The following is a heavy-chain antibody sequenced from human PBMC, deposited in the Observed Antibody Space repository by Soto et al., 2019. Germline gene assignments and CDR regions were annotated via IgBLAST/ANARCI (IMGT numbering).Heavy chain of an antibody. CDR1: GFTFSSSW. Sequence: PGGSLRLSCAASGFTFSSSWMNWVRQAPGKGLEWVAGIKGDGSEKYYVDIVKGRFTISRDNVENSLYLQMNSLRGEDSAVYFCARDRGYSSYDYWGLGTLVTVS. J-gene: IGHJ4*02. D-gene: IGHD5-18*01. CDR2: IKGDGSEK. CDR3: ARDRGYSSYDY. V-gene: IGHV3-7*01.